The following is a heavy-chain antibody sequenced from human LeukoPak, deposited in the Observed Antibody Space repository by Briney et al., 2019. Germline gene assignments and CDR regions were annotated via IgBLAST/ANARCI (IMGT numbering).Heavy chain of an antibody. J-gene: IGHJ4*02. CDR1: GFTFDDYA. CDR2: MSWNGGSI. D-gene: IGHD3-3*01. Sequence: GGSLRLSCEASGFTFDDYAMHWVRQAPGKGLEWVSGMSWNGGSIGYADSVKGRFSISRDNAKNSLYLQMNSLRAEDMALYYCAKGTDYDFWSGYLDWGQGTVVTVSS. CDR3: AKGTDYDFWSGYLD. V-gene: IGHV3-9*03.